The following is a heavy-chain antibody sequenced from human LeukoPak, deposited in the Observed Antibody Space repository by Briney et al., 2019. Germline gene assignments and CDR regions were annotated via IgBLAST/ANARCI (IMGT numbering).Heavy chain of an antibody. CDR3: ARGGYGGNSPDY. J-gene: IGHJ4*02. Sequence: SETLSLTCAVYGGSFSGYYWSWIRQPPGKGLEWIGEINHSGSTNYNPSLKSRVTISVDTSKNQFSLKLSSVTAADTAVYYCARGGYGGNSPDYWGQGTLVTVSS. V-gene: IGHV4-34*01. CDR2: INHSGST. D-gene: IGHD4-23*01. CDR1: GGSFSGYY.